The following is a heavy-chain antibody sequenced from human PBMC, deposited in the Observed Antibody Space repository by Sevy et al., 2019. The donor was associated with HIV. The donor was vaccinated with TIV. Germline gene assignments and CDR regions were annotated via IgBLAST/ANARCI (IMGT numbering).Heavy chain of an antibody. CDR1: GFIFTDYY. J-gene: IGHJ4*02. CDR3: ARTMGYCSGGTCNLAFDS. CDR2: ISSSGTNI. V-gene: IGHV3-11*01. D-gene: IGHD2-15*01. Sequence: GGSLRLSCVASGFIFTDYYLSWIRQAPGKGLEWVSSISSSGTNIYYADSMGGRFAISRDNAKTSLSLQMNSLRAEDTAVYYCARTMGYCSGGTCNLAFDSWGQGTLVTVSS.